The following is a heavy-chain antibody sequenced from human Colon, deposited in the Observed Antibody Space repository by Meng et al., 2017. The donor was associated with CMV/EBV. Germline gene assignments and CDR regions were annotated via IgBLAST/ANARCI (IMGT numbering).Heavy chain of an antibody. V-gene: IGHV1-69*06. CDR2: IIPTVGTV. D-gene: IGHD3-22*01. CDR1: GGTFSSCA. CDR3: AKDLERFYDGTGYFPGVGMDV. Sequence: SVPVSCKASGGTFSSCAIHWVRQAPGQGLEGMGGIIPTVGTVNYAQKFQGRVTITADRSTSTAYMVLSSLRSGDTAVYYCAKDLERFYDGTGYFPGVGMDVWGQGTTVTVSS. J-gene: IGHJ6*02.